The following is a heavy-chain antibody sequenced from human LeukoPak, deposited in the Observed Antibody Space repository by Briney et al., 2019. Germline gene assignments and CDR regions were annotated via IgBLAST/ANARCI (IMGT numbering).Heavy chain of an antibody. CDR2: INSNNGGE. J-gene: IGHJ4*02. V-gene: IGHV1-2*06. Sequence: ASVKVSCKASGYTFTAHFIHWVRQAPGQGLEWMGQINSNNGGEKYAPKFQGRVTVLRDTSINTIYLDLTSLTCDDTAVYYCAREPYTTSSDRHEKAFDYWGQGTPVTVSS. CDR1: GYTFTAHF. D-gene: IGHD6-6*01. CDR3: AREPYTTSSDRHEKAFDY.